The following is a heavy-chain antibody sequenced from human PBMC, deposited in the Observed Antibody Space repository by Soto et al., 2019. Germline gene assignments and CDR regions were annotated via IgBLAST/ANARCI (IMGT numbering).Heavy chain of an antibody. V-gene: IGHV3-30-3*01. CDR1: GLTVCSYA. CDR3: ARDKRSSGYHRNFDY. J-gene: IGHJ4*02. Sequence: GGCIRISCAPCGLTVCSYAMHWVCQDQGKCVEWVAVISYDGSNNYYSDSVKGRFTISRNNAMNKLYLQMNSLRAEDTAVYYCARDKRSSGYHRNFDYWGQGTLVTVSS. CDR2: ISYDGSNN. D-gene: IGHD3-22*01.